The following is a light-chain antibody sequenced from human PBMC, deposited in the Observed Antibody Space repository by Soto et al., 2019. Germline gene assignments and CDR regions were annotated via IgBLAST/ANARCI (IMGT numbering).Light chain of an antibody. CDR2: VAT. CDR1: QGISSA. Sequence: AIQFTQSPSSLSASVGDRVTITCRASQGISSALAWYQQKPGKAPKLLIYVATSLKSGVPSRFSGSGSGTDFTLTISSLQPEDSATYYCQQFDSYPPLTFGGGTKVEIK. V-gene: IGKV1-13*02. CDR3: QQFDSYPPLT. J-gene: IGKJ4*01.